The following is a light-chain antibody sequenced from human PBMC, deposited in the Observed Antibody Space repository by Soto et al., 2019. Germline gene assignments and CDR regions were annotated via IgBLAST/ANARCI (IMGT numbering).Light chain of an antibody. V-gene: IGKV3-15*01. CDR3: QQYHSYWT. CDR2: GAS. J-gene: IGKJ1*01. CDR1: QRISSN. Sequence: EIVMTQSPATLSVSPGERATLSCRASQRISSNLAWYQHKPGQAPRLLIFGASTRATGIPARFSGSGSETEFTLTISSLQSDDFSTYYCQQYHSYWTFGQGTKVDIK.